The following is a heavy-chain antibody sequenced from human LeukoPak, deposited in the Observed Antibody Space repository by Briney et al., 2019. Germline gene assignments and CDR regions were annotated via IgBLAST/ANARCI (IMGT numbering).Heavy chain of an antibody. J-gene: IGHJ4*02. CDR2: IYHSGST. CDR1: GGSFSGYY. V-gene: IGHV4-34*01. D-gene: IGHD6-19*01. Sequence: SETLSLTCAVYGGSFSGYYWSWIRQPPGKGLEWIGEIYHSGSTNYNPSLKSRVTISVDRSKNQFSLKLSSVTAADTAVYYCARGVSGWYFYFDYWGQGTLVTVSS. CDR3: ARGVSGWYFYFDY.